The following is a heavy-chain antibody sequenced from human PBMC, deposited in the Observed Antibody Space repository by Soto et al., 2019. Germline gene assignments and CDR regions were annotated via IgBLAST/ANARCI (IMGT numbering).Heavy chain of an antibody. CDR2: IRAKTNNYAT. J-gene: IGHJ4*02. CDR3: TRHTDDYDSSGYWG. D-gene: IGHD3-22*01. CDR1: GFTFSDSV. V-gene: IGHV3-73*02. Sequence: EVQLVESGGGLVQPGGSLKLSCAASGFTFSDSVIHWVRQASGKRLEWVGRIRAKTNNYATAYTASVKGRFSISRDDSKSMAYLRMSSLETEDTAVYYCTRHTDDYDSSGYWGWGLGTLVTVSS.